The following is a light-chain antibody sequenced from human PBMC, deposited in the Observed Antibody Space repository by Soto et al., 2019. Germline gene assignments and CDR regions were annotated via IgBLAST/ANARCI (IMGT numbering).Light chain of an antibody. CDR2: AAS. J-gene: IGKJ1*01. CDR1: QSIRND. V-gene: IGKV1-17*01. Sequence: DIQKTQFPSSLSASVGDRVTITCRASQSIRNDLGWYQQKPGKAPKRLIYAASSLQSGVPSRFSGSGSGTEFTLAISSLQPEDSATFYCLQHSTYPLTFGQGTKVEIK. CDR3: LQHSTYPLT.